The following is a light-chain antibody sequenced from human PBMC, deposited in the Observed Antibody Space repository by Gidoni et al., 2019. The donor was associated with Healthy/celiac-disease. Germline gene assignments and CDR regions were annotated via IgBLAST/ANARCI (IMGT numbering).Light chain of an antibody. Sequence: DIQTTQSPSSLSASVGDRVTITCRASQSISSYLNWYQQKPGKAPKLLIYAASSLQSGVPSRFSGSGSGTDFTLTISSLQPEDFATYYCQQSYSTPPAFXXXTKVEIK. CDR3: QQSYSTPPA. CDR2: AAS. CDR1: QSISSY. J-gene: IGKJ1*01. V-gene: IGKV1-39*01.